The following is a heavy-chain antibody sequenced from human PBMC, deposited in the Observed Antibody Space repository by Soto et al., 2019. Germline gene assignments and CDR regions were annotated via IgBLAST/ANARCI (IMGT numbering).Heavy chain of an antibody. CDR3: AATGYTYGYPFDH. Sequence: PRESLKISCKGSGYTFTSYWITWVRQMPGKGLEWMGRIDPSDSSTNYSPSFQGHVTISTDKSISTAHLQWSSLKVSDTAMYYWAATGYTYGYPFDHWGQGTQVTVSS. CDR2: IDPSDSST. J-gene: IGHJ4*02. V-gene: IGHV5-10-1*01. CDR1: GYTFTSYW. D-gene: IGHD5-18*01.